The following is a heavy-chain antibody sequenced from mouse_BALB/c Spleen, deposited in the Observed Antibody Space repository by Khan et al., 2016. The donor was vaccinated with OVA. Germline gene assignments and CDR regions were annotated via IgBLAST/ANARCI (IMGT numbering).Heavy chain of an antibody. Sequence: QIQLVQSGPELKKPGETVKISCKASGYTFTDYSIHWVKQAPGKGLKWMGWLNTETGEPTSADDFKGRFAFSLETSARIDYLEINNLKNEDTAIYFCARLEGYHWYFGVWGAGTTVTVSS. CDR1: GYTFTDYS. CDR2: LNTETGEP. CDR3: ARLEGYHWYFGV. D-gene: IGHD2-2*01. V-gene: IGHV9-2-1*01. J-gene: IGHJ1*01.